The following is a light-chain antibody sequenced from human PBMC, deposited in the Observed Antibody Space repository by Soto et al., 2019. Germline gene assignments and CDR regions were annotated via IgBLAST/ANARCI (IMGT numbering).Light chain of an antibody. Sequence: LQLTQSPSSLSASVGDRVTITCRASQDISSSLAWYQQKAGKAPKLLIYGASILQSGVPSGFSGSGFGTDFTLTISSLRAEDFAIYFCQQTKSYPSTFGGGTRVEI. CDR3: QQTKSYPST. V-gene: IGKV1-13*02. CDR2: GAS. CDR1: QDISSS. J-gene: IGKJ4*01.